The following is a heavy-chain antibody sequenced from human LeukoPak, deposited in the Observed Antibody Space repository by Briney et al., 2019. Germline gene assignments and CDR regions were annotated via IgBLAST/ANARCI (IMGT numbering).Heavy chain of an antibody. CDR1: GFTFSRYW. Sequence: GGSLRLSCAASGFTFSRYWMSWVRQAPGKGLEWVANIKQDGSEKYYVDSVKGRFTISRDNAKNSLYLQMNSLRAEDTAVYYCARGHIVVAPAGISAFDIWGQGTMVTVSS. V-gene: IGHV3-7*04. D-gene: IGHD2-2*01. CDR3: ARGHIVVAPAGISAFDI. CDR2: IKQDGSEK. J-gene: IGHJ3*02.